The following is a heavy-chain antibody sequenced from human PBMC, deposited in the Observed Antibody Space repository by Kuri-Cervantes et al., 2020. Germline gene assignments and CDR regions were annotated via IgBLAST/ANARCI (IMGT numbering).Heavy chain of an antibody. V-gene: IGHV3-53*01. CDR1: GLTVSDNY. J-gene: IGHJ5*02. D-gene: IGHD3-22*01. Sequence: GESLKISCAASGLTVSDNYMSWVRQAPGKGLEWVSIIYSGGDTYYADSVKGRFTISRDNSKNTLYLQVNSLRAEDTAVYYCARAARSSGTYYNWFDPWGQGTLVTVSS. CDR2: IYSGGDT. CDR3: ARAARSSGTYYNWFDP.